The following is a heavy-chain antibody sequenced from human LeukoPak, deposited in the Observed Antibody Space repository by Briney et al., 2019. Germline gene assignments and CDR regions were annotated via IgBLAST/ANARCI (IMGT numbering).Heavy chain of an antibody. Sequence: GGSLRLSCAASGFTVSSNHMSWVRQAPGKGLEWVSVIYSGGSTYYADSVKGRFTISRDNSKNTLYLQMNSLKTEDTAVYYCTTGYGSGNACDFWGQGTLVTVSS. J-gene: IGHJ4*02. CDR1: GFTVSSNH. CDR2: IYSGGST. D-gene: IGHD3-10*01. V-gene: IGHV3-66*01. CDR3: TTGYGSGNACDF.